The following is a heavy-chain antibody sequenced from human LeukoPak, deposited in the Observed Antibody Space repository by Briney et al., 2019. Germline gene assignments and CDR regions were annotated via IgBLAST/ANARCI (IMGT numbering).Heavy chain of an antibody. CDR1: GFTFSDYY. J-gene: IGHJ4*02. CDR3: ARGGRIAAAAY. V-gene: IGHV3-11*05. Sequence: GGSLRLSCAASGFTFSDYYMSWTRQAPGKGLEWVAYISTSSSSTDSADSVRGRFTISRDNAKNTLFLQMDSLRAEDTAVYYCARGGRIAAAAYWGQGTLVTVSS. CDR2: ISTSSSST. D-gene: IGHD6-13*01.